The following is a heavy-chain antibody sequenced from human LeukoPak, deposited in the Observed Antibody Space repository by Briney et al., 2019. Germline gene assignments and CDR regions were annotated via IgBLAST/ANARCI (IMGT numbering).Heavy chain of an antibody. CDR2: IKQDGSEK. D-gene: IGHD3-16*01. Sequence: GGSLRLSCAASGFTFSTSGMSWVRQAPGKGLEWVANIKQDGSEKYYVDSVKGRFTISRDNAKNSLYLQMNSLRAEDTAVYYCARVDIQWGYYFDYWGQGTLVTVSS. V-gene: IGHV3-7*01. CDR3: ARVDIQWGYYFDY. CDR1: GFTFSTSG. J-gene: IGHJ4*02.